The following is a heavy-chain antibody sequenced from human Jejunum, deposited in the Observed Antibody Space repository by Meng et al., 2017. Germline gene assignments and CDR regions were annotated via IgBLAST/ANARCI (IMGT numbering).Heavy chain of an antibody. CDR3: ARVMRYSGSSWDYFDY. CDR1: GFTFSSYW. Sequence: GGFLRPSCAPFGFTFSSYWMHWVPQVPGKGRVWVSRINSVGSSTTYADSVKGRFTISRDNAKNTLYLQMNSRRAEDTAVYYCARVMRYSGSSWDYFDYWGQGTLVTVSS. J-gene: IGHJ4*02. V-gene: IGHV3-74*01. CDR2: INSVGSST. D-gene: IGHD1-26*01.